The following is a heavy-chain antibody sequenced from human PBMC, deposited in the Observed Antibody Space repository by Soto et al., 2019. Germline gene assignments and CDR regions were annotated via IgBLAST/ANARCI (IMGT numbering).Heavy chain of an antibody. Sequence: ASVKVSCKASGYTFTSYDINWVRLATGQGLEWMGWMNPNSGNTGYAQKFQGRVTMTRNTSISTAYMELSSLRSEDTAVYYCARGPVVVVPAAMPPIYYYYYYYMDVWGEGTTVTVSS. J-gene: IGHJ6*03. D-gene: IGHD2-2*01. CDR3: ARGPVVVVPAAMPPIYYYYYYYMDV. CDR2: MNPNSGNT. CDR1: GYTFTSYD. V-gene: IGHV1-8*01.